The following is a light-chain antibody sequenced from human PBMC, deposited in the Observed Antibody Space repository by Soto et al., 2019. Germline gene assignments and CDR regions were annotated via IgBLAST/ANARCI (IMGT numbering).Light chain of an antibody. Sequence: EIELTQSPATLSLSPGETATLSCRASQNVDKFLAWYQQRPGQPPRLLIFDSSNRATGVPVRFSGSGSGTVFTLTIGSLEPEDSAVYYCQHYVNWPLTFGGGTKVESK. CDR3: QHYVNWPLT. CDR1: QNVDKF. J-gene: IGKJ4*01. CDR2: DSS. V-gene: IGKV3-11*01.